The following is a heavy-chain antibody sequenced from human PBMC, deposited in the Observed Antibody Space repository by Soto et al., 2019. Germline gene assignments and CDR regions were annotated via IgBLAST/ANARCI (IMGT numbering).Heavy chain of an antibody. V-gene: IGHV3-53*01. D-gene: IGHD3-3*01. CDR1: GFIVSSNQ. J-gene: IGHJ4*02. CDR2: IYSGHTT. CDR3: VRGPSDHKLRLVEWPYGDY. Sequence: EVQLVESGGGLIQPGGSLRLSCVASGFIVSSNQMSWVRQAPGKGLEWVSVIYSGHTTYYADSVEGRFTISRDDSKNTLYLQMNSLRVEDTAVYYCVRGPSDHKLRLVEWPYGDYWGQGPLVTVSS.